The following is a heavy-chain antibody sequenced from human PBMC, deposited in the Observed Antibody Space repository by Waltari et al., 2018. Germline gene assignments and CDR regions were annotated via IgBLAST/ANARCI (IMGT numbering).Heavy chain of an antibody. CDR2: IYHSGGT. Sequence: QVQLQESGPGLVKPSETLSLTCAVSGYSISSGYYWGWIRQPPGKGLEWIGSIYHSGGTYYNPSLKSRVTISVDTSKNQFSLKLSSVTAADTAVYYCASATVTYYFDYWGQGTLVTVSS. J-gene: IGHJ4*02. D-gene: IGHD4-17*01. V-gene: IGHV4-38-2*01. CDR1: GYSISSGYY. CDR3: ASATVTYYFDY.